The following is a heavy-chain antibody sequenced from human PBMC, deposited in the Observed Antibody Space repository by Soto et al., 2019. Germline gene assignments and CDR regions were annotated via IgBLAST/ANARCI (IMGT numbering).Heavy chain of an antibody. CDR2: INHSGST. CDR1: GGSFSGYY. D-gene: IGHD6-19*01. Sequence: SETLSLTCAVYGGSFSGYYWSWIRQPPGKGLEWIGEINHSGSTNYNPSLKSRVTISVDTSKNQFPLKLSSVTAADTAVYYCARNVVAGWFDPWGQGTLVTVSS. V-gene: IGHV4-34*01. J-gene: IGHJ5*02. CDR3: ARNVVAGWFDP.